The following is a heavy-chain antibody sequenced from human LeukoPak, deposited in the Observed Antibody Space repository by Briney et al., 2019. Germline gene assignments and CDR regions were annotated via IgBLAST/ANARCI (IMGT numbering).Heavy chain of an antibody. V-gene: IGHV3-21*01. Sequence: GGSLRLSCAASGFTFSSYEMNWVRQAPGKGLEWVSSISSSSSYIYYADSVKGRFTISRDNAKNSLYLQMNSLRAEDTAVYYCARVIAAAGLNWFDPWGQGTLVTVSS. CDR2: ISSSSSYI. J-gene: IGHJ5*02. CDR1: GFTFSSYE. CDR3: ARVIAAAGLNWFDP. D-gene: IGHD6-13*01.